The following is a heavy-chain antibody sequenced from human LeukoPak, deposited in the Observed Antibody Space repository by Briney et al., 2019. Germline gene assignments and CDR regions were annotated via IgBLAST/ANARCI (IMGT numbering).Heavy chain of an antibody. D-gene: IGHD3-10*01. CDR1: GFTFSSYW. CDR3: ARFYYYGSGSCQGY. CDR2: IKQDGSEK. V-gene: IGHV3-7*01. Sequence: GGSLRLSCAASGFTFSSYWMSWVRQAPEKGLEWVANIKQDGSEKYYVDSVKGRFTISRDNAKNSLYLQMNSLRAEDTAVYHCARFYYYGSGSCQGYWGQGTLVTVSS. J-gene: IGHJ4*02.